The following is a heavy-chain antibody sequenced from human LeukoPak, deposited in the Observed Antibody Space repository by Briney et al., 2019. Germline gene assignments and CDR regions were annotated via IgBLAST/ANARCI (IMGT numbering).Heavy chain of an antibody. V-gene: IGHV3-7*01. D-gene: IGHD6-19*01. CDR3: ARGGSGWYPARIGFDY. Sequence: GGSLRLSCAASGFTFSSHEMNWVRQAPGKGLEWVANIKQDGSEKYYVDSVKGRFTISRDNAKNSLYLQMNSLRAEDTAVYYCARGGSGWYPARIGFDYWGQGTLVTVSS. CDR1: GFTFSSHE. CDR2: IKQDGSEK. J-gene: IGHJ4*02.